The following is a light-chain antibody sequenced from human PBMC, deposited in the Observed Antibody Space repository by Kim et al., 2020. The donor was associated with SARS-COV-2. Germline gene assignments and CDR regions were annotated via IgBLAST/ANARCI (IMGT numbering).Light chain of an antibody. CDR2: EVT. CDR3: SSYAGSNNYV. V-gene: IGLV2-8*01. CDR1: SRDVGGYNY. Sequence: GQSVAISCTGTSRDVGGYNYVSWDQQHPGKAPKLMIYEVTRRPSGVPDRFSGSKSGNTASLTVSGLQAEDEADYYCSSYAGSNNYVFGSGTKVTVL. J-gene: IGLJ1*01.